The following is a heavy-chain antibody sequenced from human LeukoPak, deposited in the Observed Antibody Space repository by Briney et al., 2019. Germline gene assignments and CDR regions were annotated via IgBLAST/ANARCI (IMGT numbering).Heavy chain of an antibody. Sequence: PGGSLRLSCAASGFTFSSYSMNWVRQAPGKGLEWVSYISSSSSTIYYADSVKGRFTISRDNAKNSLYLQMNSLRAEDTAVYYCARGFNPMRYYDFWSGYYIDVAPDYWGQGTLVTVSS. CDR2: ISSSSSTI. V-gene: IGHV3-48*01. J-gene: IGHJ4*02. CDR3: ARGFNPMRYYDFWSGYYIDVAPDY. CDR1: GFTFSSYS. D-gene: IGHD3-3*01.